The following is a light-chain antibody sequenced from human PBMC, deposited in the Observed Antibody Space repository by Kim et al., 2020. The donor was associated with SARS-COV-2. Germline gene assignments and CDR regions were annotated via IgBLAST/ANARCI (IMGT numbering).Light chain of an antibody. CDR2: SND. CDR3: VAWDDSLSGSV. CDR1: RSNIGSNV. Sequence: GKRVTISCSESRSNIGSNVVNWYQELPGTAPKLLMYSNDSRSSGVPDRFSGSKSGTSASLAISGLQSEDEADYYCVAWDDSLSGSVFGGGTQLTVL. J-gene: IGLJ3*02. V-gene: IGLV1-44*01.